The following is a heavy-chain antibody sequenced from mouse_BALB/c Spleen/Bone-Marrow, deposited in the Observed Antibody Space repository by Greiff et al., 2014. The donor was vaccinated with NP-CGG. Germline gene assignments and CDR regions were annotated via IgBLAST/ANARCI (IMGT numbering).Heavy chain of an antibody. Sequence: DVMLVESGGGLVQPGGSLKLSCATSGFTFSDYYMYWVRQTPEKRLEWVAYISNGGGSTYYPDTVKGRFTISRDNAKNTPYLQMSRLKSEDTAMYYCARHNYDETWFAYWGQGTLVTVSA. CDR3: ARHNYDETWFAY. D-gene: IGHD2-4*01. CDR2: ISNGGGST. CDR1: GFTFSDYY. V-gene: IGHV5-12*02. J-gene: IGHJ3*01.